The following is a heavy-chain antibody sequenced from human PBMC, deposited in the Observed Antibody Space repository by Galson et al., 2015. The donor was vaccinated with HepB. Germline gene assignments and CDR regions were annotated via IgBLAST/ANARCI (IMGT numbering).Heavy chain of an antibody. V-gene: IGHV3-7*03. Sequence: SLRLSCAASGFTFSIYWMSWVRQAPGKGLEWVANIKPDGNERYYVDSVKGRFTISRDNAKNSLYLQMNSLRAEDTAVYYCARYYCTNGVCYGFDYWGQGTLATVSS. CDR2: IKPDGNER. CDR3: ARYYCTNGVCYGFDY. D-gene: IGHD2-8*01. J-gene: IGHJ4*02. CDR1: GFTFSIYW.